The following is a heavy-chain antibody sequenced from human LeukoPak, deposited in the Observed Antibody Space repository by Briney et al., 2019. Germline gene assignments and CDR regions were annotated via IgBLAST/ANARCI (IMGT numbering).Heavy chain of an antibody. J-gene: IGHJ4*02. CDR2: ITSGSRPI. D-gene: IGHD4-17*01. CDR1: GFTFRSYS. Sequence: PGGSLRLSCAASGFTFRSYSMNWGRHAPGKGLEWVSYITSGSRPIYYADPVKGRFTISRDNATNSSYLQMNSLRDEDTAVYYCARRAYGDDSFDYWGQGTLVTVSS. V-gene: IGHV3-48*02. CDR3: ARRAYGDDSFDY.